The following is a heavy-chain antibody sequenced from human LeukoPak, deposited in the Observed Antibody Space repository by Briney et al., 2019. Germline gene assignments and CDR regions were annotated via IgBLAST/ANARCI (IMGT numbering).Heavy chain of an antibody. J-gene: IGHJ4*02. D-gene: IGHD3-10*02. CDR2: IKHDGSEA. Sequence: PGGSLRLSCAASGFTFSRNWMSWVRQAPGKGLEWLATIKHDGSEANYVDSVKGRFTSSRDNANILFLQMNSLRADDTAVYYCARYVSALDYWGQGTLVTVSS. CDR3: ARYVSALDY. CDR1: GFTFSRNW. V-gene: IGHV3-7*05.